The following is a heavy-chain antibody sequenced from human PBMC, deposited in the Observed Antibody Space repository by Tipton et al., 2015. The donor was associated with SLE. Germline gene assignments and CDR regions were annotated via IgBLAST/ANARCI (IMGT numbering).Heavy chain of an antibody. D-gene: IGHD1-26*01. V-gene: IGHV4-34*01. Sequence: LSLTCAVYGGSFSGYYWSWIRQPPGKGLEWIGEINHSGSTNYNPSLKSRVTISVDTSKNQFSLNLSSVAAAATAVYYCARGGGWELWYFDYWGQGTLVTVSS. CDR3: ARGGGWELWYFDY. CDR1: GGSFSGYY. J-gene: IGHJ4*02. CDR2: INHSGST.